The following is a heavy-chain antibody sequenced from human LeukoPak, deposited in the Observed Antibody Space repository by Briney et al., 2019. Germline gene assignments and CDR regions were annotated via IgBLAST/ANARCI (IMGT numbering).Heavy chain of an antibody. D-gene: IGHD2-21*02. Sequence: GGSLRLSCAASGFTFSSYSMNWVRQAPGKGLEWVSYISSSSSTIYYADSVKGRFTIFRDNAKNSLYLQMNSLRAEDTAVYYCARSMYGDCLNYWGQGTLVTVSS. CDR3: ARSMYGDCLNY. J-gene: IGHJ4*02. CDR2: ISSSSSTI. V-gene: IGHV3-48*04. CDR1: GFTFSSYS.